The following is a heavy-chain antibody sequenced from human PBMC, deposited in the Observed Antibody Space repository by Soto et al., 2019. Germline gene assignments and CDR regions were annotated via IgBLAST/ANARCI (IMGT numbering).Heavy chain of an antibody. CDR2: INPSGGST. Sequence: ASVKVSCKASGYTFTSYYIHWVRQAPGQGLEWMGIINPSGGSTSYAQKFQGRVTMTRDTSTSTVYMELSSLRSEDTAVYYCARDRTDSSSSHGFDYWGQGPLVTVSS. CDR1: GYTFTSYY. D-gene: IGHD6-6*01. CDR3: ARDRTDSSSSHGFDY. J-gene: IGHJ4*02. V-gene: IGHV1-46*01.